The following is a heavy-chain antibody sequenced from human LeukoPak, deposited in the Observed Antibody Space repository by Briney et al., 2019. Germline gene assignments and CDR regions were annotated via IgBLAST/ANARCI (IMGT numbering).Heavy chain of an antibody. CDR1: GFTFGSPW. D-gene: IGHD3-16*02. Sequence: GGSLRLSCAASGFTFGSPWMHWVRQAPGKGRVWVSRINSDGSATAYADSVKGRFTISRDNAENTLYLQMNSLRAEDTAVYYCARGTAGYHSSYFDYWGQGTLVTVSS. CDR2: INSDGSAT. V-gene: IGHV3-74*01. J-gene: IGHJ4*02. CDR3: ARGTAGYHSSYFDY.